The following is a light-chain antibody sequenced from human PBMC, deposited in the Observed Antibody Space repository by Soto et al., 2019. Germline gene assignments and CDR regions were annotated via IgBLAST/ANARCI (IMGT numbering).Light chain of an antibody. J-gene: IGLJ2*01. Sequence: NFMLTQPHSLSESPGKTVTISCTRSSGSISSNYVQWYQQRPGSSPTTVIYEDNQRPSGVPDRFSGSIDSSSNSASLAISGLKTEDEADYFCQSYYSSSYVLLCGGTKVTV. CDR1: SGSISSNY. CDR3: QSYYSSSYVL. V-gene: IGLV6-57*01. CDR2: EDN.